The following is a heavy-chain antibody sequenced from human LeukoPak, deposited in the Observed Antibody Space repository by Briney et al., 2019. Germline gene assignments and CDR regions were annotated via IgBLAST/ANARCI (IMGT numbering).Heavy chain of an antibody. CDR3: AREEVHITMIVGWGAFDI. D-gene: IGHD3-22*01. J-gene: IGHJ3*02. V-gene: IGHV4-61*02. CDR2: IYSSGST. Sequence: PSQTLSLTCTVSGGSISSGSYYWIWIRQPGGKGLEWIGRIYSSGSTNYNPSHKRRVTISVDTSKNQFSLKLSSVTAADTAVYYCAREEVHITMIVGWGAFDIWGQGTMVTVSP. CDR1: GGSISSGSYY.